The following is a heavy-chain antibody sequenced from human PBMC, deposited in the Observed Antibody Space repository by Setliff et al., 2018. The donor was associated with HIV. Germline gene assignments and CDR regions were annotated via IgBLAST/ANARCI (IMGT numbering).Heavy chain of an antibody. J-gene: IGHJ6*03. Sequence: ASVKVSCKASGGTFSSYAISWVRQAPGQGLEWMGGIIPMLGVANYPQKVQGRVTITTDKSTTIVYMELSSLRSEDTSVYYCAGREMPCSGGDCNRYFYYYYMDVWGTGTTVTVSS. CDR1: GGTFSSYA. CDR3: AGREMPCSGGDCNRYFYYYYMDV. V-gene: IGHV1-69*10. D-gene: IGHD2-21*02. CDR2: IIPMLGVA.